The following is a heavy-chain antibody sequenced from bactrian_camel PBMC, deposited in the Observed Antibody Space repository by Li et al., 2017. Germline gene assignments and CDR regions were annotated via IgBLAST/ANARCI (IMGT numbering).Heavy chain of an antibody. D-gene: IGHD4*01. CDR2: IESTGST. J-gene: IGHJ4*01. CDR1: GYTYAAYD. CDR3: AADCATGIPAGPVPRQPQRRY. Sequence: HVQLVESGGGSVEAGGSLRLSCTASGYTYAAYDFAWFHQAPGKEREGVAAIESTGSTSYADSVKGRFTISHDIAKNTLYLYANNLKPEDTAIYYCAADCATGIPAGPVPRQPQRRYWGQGTQVTVS. V-gene: IGHV3S53*01.